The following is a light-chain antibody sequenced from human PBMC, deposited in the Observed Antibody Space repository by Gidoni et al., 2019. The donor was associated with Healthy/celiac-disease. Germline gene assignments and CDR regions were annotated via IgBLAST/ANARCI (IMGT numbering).Light chain of an antibody. J-gene: IGLJ2*01. CDR1: NIGSKR. Sequence: SYVLTQPPSVSVAPGKTARITCGGNNIGSKRVHWYQQKPGQAPVLVLYSESDRPAGIPERFSGSNSWNTATLTISRVEAGDEADYYCQVWYSSSDHVVFGGGTKLTVL. CDR2: SES. V-gene: IGLV3-21*04. CDR3: QVWYSSSDHVV.